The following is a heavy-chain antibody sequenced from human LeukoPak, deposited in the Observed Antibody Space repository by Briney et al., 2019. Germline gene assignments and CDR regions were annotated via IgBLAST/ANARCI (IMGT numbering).Heavy chain of an antibody. CDR1: GYSFTSYW. V-gene: IGHV5-51*01. J-gene: IGHJ4*02. Sequence: GEPLKISCKGSGYSFTSYWIGWVRQMPGKGLEWMGIIYPGDSDTRYSPSFQGQVTISADKSISTAYLQWSSLKASDTAMYYCALANYDSSGYLDYWGQGTLVTVSS. D-gene: IGHD3-22*01. CDR3: ALANYDSSGYLDY. CDR2: IYPGDSDT.